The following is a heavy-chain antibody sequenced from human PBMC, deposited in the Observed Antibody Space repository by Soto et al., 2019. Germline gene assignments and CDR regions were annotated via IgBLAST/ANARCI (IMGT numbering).Heavy chain of an antibody. J-gene: IGHJ6*02. V-gene: IGHV4-31*03. CDR2: IYYSGST. Sequence: QVQLQESGPGLVKPSQTLSLTCTVSGGSISSGGYYWSWIRQHPGKGLEWIGYIYYSGSTYYNPSLKSRVTISVETSKNQFSLKLSSVTAADTAVYYCARRNAVVPDYGMDVWGQGTTVTVSS. CDR1: GGSISSGGYY. CDR3: ARRNAVVPDYGMDV. D-gene: IGHD2-2*01.